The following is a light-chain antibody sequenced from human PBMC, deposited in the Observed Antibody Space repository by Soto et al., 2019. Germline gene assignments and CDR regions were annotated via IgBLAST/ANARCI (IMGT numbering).Light chain of an antibody. J-gene: IGKJ5*01. CDR2: KAS. Sequence: DIQMTQSPSTLSASVGDRVTITCRASQSISSWLAWYQQKPGKAPKLLIYKASTLESGVPSNFSGSGSGTEFTLTISSLQSEDFVVYYCQQYNSWPPITFGQGTRLEIK. CDR1: QSISSW. V-gene: IGKV1-5*03. CDR3: QQYNSWPPIT.